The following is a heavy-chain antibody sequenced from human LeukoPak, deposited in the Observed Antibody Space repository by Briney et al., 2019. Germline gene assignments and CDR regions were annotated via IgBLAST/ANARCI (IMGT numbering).Heavy chain of an antibody. CDR2: IIPIFGTA. CDR3: ARGSDFWSGYYEANYGMDV. V-gene: IGHV1-69*13. CDR1: GGTFSSYA. J-gene: IGHJ6*02. Sequence: GASVKVSCKASGGTFSSYAISWVRQAPGQGLEWMGGIIPIFGTANYAQKFQGRVTITADEPTSTAYMELSSLRSEDTAVYYCARGSDFWSGYYEANYGMDVWGQGTTVTVSS. D-gene: IGHD3-3*01.